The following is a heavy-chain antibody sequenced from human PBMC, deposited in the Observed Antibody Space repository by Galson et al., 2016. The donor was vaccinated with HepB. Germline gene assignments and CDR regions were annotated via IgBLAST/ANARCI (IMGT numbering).Heavy chain of an antibody. V-gene: IGHV1-18*04. D-gene: IGHD6-13*01. Sequence: SVKVSCKASGYTFTNYGISWVRQAPGQGLEWMGWISVYKGDRNTNYAQKFKGRVTMTIDTSTSTAYMELRSLRSDDTAVYYCAREAGIAAAATYDYWGQGTLVTVSS. CDR3: AREAGIAAAATYDY. CDR2: ISVYKGDRNT. CDR1: GYTFTNYG. J-gene: IGHJ4*02.